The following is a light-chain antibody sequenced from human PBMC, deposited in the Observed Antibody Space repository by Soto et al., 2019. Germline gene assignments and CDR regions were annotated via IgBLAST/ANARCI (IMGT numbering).Light chain of an antibody. Sequence: DIQMTQSPSSLSASVGDRVTIICRASQSVSTRLAWYQQKPGKAPKVLIYDASSWAGGVPSRFSGSGSGTEFTLTISSLQPDDFATYYCQQYDSYPLTFGGGTKVDI. V-gene: IGKV1-5*02. CDR1: QSVSTR. CDR3: QQYDSYPLT. CDR2: DAS. J-gene: IGKJ4*01.